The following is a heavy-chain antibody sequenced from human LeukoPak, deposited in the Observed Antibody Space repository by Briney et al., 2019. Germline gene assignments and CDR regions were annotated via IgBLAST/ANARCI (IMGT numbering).Heavy chain of an antibody. D-gene: IGHD4-17*01. Sequence: SETLSLTCTVSGGSISSGGYYWSWIRQHPGKGLEWIGYIYYSGSTYYNPSPKSRVTVSVDTSKNQFSLKLSSVTAADTAVYYCARMAATVTTKGDYWGQGTLVTVSS. CDR1: GGSISSGGYY. V-gene: IGHV4-31*03. CDR3: ARMAATVTTKGDY. CDR2: IYYSGST. J-gene: IGHJ4*02.